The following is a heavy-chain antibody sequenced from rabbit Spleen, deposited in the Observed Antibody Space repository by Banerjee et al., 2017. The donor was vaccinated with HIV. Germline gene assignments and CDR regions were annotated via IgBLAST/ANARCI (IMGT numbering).Heavy chain of an antibody. CDR2: IDSGTSGDT. V-gene: IGHV1S45*01. Sequence: QEQLEESGGGLVKPEGSLTLTCKASGFPFSNKAVMCWVRQAPGKGLEWIACIDSGTSGDTYYANWAKGRFTISKTSSTTVTLQMTSLTAADTATYFCARDSGSSSYPVYFNLWGPGTLVTVS. CDR1: GFPFSNKAV. D-gene: IGHD8-1*01. J-gene: IGHJ4*01. CDR3: ARDSGSSSYPVYFNL.